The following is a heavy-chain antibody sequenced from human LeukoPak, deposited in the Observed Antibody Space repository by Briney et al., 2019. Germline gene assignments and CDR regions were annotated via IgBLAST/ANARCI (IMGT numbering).Heavy chain of an antibody. J-gene: IGHJ4*02. Sequence: SETLSLTCTVSGGSIIPYYWTWIRQTPGKGLEWIGYIYYSGSTNYNPSLKSRVTISVDTSKNQFSLKLSSVTAADTAVYYCASSGTPFDYWGQGTLVTVSS. CDR3: ASSGTPFDY. CDR1: GGSIIPYY. CDR2: IYYSGST. V-gene: IGHV4-59*01. D-gene: IGHD6-13*01.